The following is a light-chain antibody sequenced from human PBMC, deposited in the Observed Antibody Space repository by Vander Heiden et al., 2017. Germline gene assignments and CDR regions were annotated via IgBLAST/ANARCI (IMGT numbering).Light chain of an antibody. CDR3: QQHHAWPLT. V-gene: IGKV3-15*01. J-gene: IGKJ4*01. CDR2: AAS. Sequence: VMTHSPPTLSVSAGERATISCRASQSIGNHLAWYQQRPGQAPRLLIYAASSRATGIPARFSGSGSGTEFSLTISSLQSEDFAVYYCQQHHAWPLTFGGGTKVEIK. CDR1: QSIGNH.